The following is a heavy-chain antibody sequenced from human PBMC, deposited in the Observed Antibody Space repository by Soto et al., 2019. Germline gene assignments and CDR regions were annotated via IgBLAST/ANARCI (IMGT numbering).Heavy chain of an antibody. D-gene: IGHD3-16*01. J-gene: IGHJ4*02. CDR1: CVSMSSHY. Sequence: SETLSLTCSVSCVSMSSHYWIWLRQPPGKGLEWIGYISYSGSTYYNPSLKSRVTISADTSRSQFSLKLSSVIAADTAVYFCARADPDASVGYWGQGTLVTVSS. V-gene: IGHV4-59*11. CDR2: ISYSGST. CDR3: ARADPDASVGY.